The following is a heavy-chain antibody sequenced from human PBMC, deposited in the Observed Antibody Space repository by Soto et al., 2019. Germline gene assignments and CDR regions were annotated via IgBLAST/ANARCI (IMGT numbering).Heavy chain of an antibody. J-gene: IGHJ6*02. CDR1: GYTFTSYD. D-gene: IGHD4-17*01. CDR3: ARRDTVTSIFDHYYGMDV. Sequence: QVQLVQSGAEVKKPGASVKVSCKASGYTFTSYDMHWVRQAPGQGLEWMGIINPSGGSTSYAQKFQGRVTMTRDTSTSTVYMELSSLRSEDTAVYYCARRDTVTSIFDHYYGMDVWGQGTTVTVSS. V-gene: IGHV1-46*01. CDR2: INPSGGST.